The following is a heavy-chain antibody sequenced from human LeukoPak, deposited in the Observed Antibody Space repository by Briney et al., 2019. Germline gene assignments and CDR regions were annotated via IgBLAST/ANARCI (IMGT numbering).Heavy chain of an antibody. CDR3: ARPNGHRGRRYYFDY. CDR1: GYTFTIYY. Sequence: ASVKVSCKASGYTFTIYYMHWVRQAPGQGLEWMGIINPSGGSASYAQKFKGRVTMTRDISTSTVYMELSSMRSEDTAVYYCARPNGHRGRRYYFDYWGQGTLVTVSS. V-gene: IGHV1-46*01. J-gene: IGHJ4*02. CDR2: INPSGGSA. D-gene: IGHD2-8*01.